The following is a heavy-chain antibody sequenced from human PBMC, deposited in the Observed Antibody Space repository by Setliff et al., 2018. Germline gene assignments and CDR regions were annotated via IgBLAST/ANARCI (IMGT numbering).Heavy chain of an antibody. CDR3: ARVDNFWSGPIGY. CDR1: GGSFSGYY. Sequence: KPSETLSLTCAVYGGSFSGYYWSWIRQPPGKGLEWIGEINHSGSTNYNPSLKSRVTISVDTSKNQFSLKLSSVTAADTAVYYCARVDNFWSGPIGYWGQGTLVTVSS. CDR2: INHSGST. J-gene: IGHJ4*02. D-gene: IGHD3-3*01. V-gene: IGHV4-34*01.